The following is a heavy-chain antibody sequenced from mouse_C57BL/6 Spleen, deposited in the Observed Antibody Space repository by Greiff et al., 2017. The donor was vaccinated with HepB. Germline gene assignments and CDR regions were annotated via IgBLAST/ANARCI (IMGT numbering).Heavy chain of an antibody. Sequence: QVQLQQPGAELVKPGASVKLSCKASGYTFTSYWLHWVTQRPGRGLEWIGRIDPNSGGTKYNEKFKSKSTLTVDKPSSTAYMQLSSLTSEDSAVYYCARRRAMDYDYDFAMDYWGQGTSVTVSS. V-gene: IGHV1-72*01. CDR1: GYTFTSYW. CDR3: ARRRAMDYDYDFAMDY. J-gene: IGHJ4*01. CDR2: IDPNSGGT. D-gene: IGHD2-4*01.